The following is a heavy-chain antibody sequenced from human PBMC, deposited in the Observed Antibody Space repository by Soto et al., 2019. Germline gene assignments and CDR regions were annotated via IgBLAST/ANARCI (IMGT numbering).Heavy chain of an antibody. CDR1: GDSIGSGDFY. CDR3: AKSLSASSGWFDP. Sequence: QVHLQESGQGLLKPSQTLSLTCTVSGDSIGSGDFYWTWIRQSPGTGLEYIGYIYKSGRTYYNPSLKSRPIISLDTSKNQFFLSLNSVTAADTAIYYCAKSLSASSGWFDPWGQGTLVTVSS. V-gene: IGHV4-30-4*01. CDR2: IYKSGRT. D-gene: IGHD6-6*01. J-gene: IGHJ5*02.